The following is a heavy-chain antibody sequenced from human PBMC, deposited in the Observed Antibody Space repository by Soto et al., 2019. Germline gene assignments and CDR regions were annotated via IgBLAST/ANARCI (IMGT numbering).Heavy chain of an antibody. J-gene: IGHJ4*02. CDR3: ATEGGYPGSNFYGAY. V-gene: IGHV3-15*01. CDR2: IKGSHAGGTT. CDR1: GFTFTKAY. D-gene: IGHD1-26*01. Sequence: EVQLVESGGGLVEPGGSIRLSCVASGFTFTKAYMTWVRQAPGKGLEWVGRIKGSHAGGTTDYATSVKGRFTISRDDSTNSLYLQMNSLKTEDPSVYYCATEGGYPGSNFYGAYWGQGTLVTVSS.